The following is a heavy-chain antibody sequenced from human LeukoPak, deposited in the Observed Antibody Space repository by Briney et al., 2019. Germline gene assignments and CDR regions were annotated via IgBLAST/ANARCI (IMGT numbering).Heavy chain of an antibody. J-gene: IGHJ4*02. CDR2: IYYSGST. CDR1: GGSISSSSYY. Sequence: PSEILSLTCTVSGGSISSSSYYWGWIRQPPGKGLEWIGSIYYSGSTYYNPSLKSRVTISVDTSKNQFSLKLSSVTAADTAVYYCARQAGETVDYWGQGTLVTVSS. D-gene: IGHD3-16*01. V-gene: IGHV4-39*01. CDR3: ARQAGETVDY.